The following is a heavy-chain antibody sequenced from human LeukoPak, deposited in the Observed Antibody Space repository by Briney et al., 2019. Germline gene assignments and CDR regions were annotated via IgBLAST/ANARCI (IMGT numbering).Heavy chain of an antibody. J-gene: IGHJ4*02. V-gene: IGHV3-23*01. D-gene: IGHD2-8*01. Sequence: GGSLRLSCAASGFTFSNYAVSWVRQAPGKGLEWVSDISGSGGSTYYADPVKGRFTMSSDTSKNPVDVQLTSLRTEDTAIYYCARNRVGCTTEFAYWGQGTRVTVSS. CDR1: GFTFSNYA. CDR2: ISGSGGST. CDR3: ARNRVGCTTEFAY.